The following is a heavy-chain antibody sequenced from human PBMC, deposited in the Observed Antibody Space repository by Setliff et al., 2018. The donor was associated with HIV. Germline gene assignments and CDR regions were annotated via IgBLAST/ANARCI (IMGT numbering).Heavy chain of an antibody. V-gene: IGHV3-20*04. CDR1: GFTFDDYG. J-gene: IGHJ4*02. CDR3: ARDDIGYCTGGSCSLFDF. CDR2: IHWNAGRT. Sequence: PGGSLRLSCVTSGFTFDDYGMSWVRQAPGKGLEWVSSIHWNAGRTAYAESVKGRFTISRDNAKEFVFLQMNSLRAEDTALYYCARDDIGYCTGGSCSLFDFWGQGTLVTAPQ. D-gene: IGHD2-15*01.